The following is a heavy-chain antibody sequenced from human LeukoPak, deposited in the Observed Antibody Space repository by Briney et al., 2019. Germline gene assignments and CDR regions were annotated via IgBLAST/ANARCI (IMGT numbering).Heavy chain of an antibody. CDR3: ATTDSSGYVY. CDR2: ISWNSGSI. J-gene: IGHJ4*02. D-gene: IGHD3-22*01. Sequence: GGSLRLSCAASGFTFDDYAMHWDRQAPGKGLEWVSGISWNSGSIGYADSVKGRFTISRDNAKNSLYLQMNSLRAEDTALYYCATTDSSGYVYWGQGTLVTVSS. CDR1: GFTFDDYA. V-gene: IGHV3-9*01.